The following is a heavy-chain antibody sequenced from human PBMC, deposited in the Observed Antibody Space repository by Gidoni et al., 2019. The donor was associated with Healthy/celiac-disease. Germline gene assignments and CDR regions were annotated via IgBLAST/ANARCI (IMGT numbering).Heavy chain of an antibody. J-gene: IGHJ6*02. V-gene: IGHV4-34*01. Sequence: QVQLQQWGAGLLKPSEPRSLTCAVYGWSFSVYYCSGIRQPPGNALEWIGKINHSGSTNYNPSLKSRVTISVDTSKNQFSRKLSSVTAADTAVYYCARGLRGYYYGMDVWGQGTTVTVSS. CDR2: INHSGST. CDR1: GWSFSVYY. CDR3: ARGLRGYYYGMDV.